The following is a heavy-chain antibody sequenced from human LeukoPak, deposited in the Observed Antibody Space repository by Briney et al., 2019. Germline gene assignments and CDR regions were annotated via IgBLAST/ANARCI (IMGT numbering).Heavy chain of an antibody. D-gene: IGHD6-19*01. CDR1: GGSISSSRYY. V-gene: IGHV4-31*03. Sequence: SETLSLTCTISGGSISSSRYYWGWIRQHPGKGLEWIGYIYYSGSTYYNPSLKSRVTISVDTSKAQFSLRLSSVTAADTAVYYCASVADTTLDYWGQGTPVTVSS. J-gene: IGHJ4*02. CDR3: ASVADTTLDY. CDR2: IYYSGST.